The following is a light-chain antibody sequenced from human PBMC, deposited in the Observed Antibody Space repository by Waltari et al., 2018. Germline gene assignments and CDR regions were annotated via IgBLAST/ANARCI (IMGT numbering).Light chain of an antibody. Sequence: PGDTVTLSCRGSKSVSTNLAWYQQKPGQAPTLLIYHASTRATGIPARFSGSGSGTEFTLTVTRLQSEDIGTYYCQQYNEWPPLTFGGGTKVEIK. CDR3: QQYNEWPPLT. CDR1: KSVSTN. CDR2: HAS. V-gene: IGKV3-15*01. J-gene: IGKJ4*01.